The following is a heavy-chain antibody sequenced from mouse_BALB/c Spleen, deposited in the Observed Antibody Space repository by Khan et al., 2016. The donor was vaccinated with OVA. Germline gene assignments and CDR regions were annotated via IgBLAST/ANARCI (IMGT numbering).Heavy chain of an antibody. CDR2: ISDLAYTF. Sequence: EVELVESGGGLVQPGGSRKLSCAASGFTFSDYGMAWVRQAPGKGPKWVAFISDLAYTFYYADTVTGRFTLSRENAKNTLYLEMSSLRSGDPAMYYCARGGGTAPFAYWGQGTLVTVSA. D-gene: IGHD1-1*02. CDR1: GFTFSDYG. V-gene: IGHV5-15*02. J-gene: IGHJ3*01. CDR3: ARGGGTAPFAY.